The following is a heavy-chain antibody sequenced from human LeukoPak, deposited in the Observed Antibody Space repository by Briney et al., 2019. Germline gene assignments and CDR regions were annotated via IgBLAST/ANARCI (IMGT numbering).Heavy chain of an antibody. CDR2: ISGGAFNT. CDR1: GFTFSSYA. V-gene: IGHV3-23*01. CDR3: AKDAANERTTVAYCNDY. Sequence: AGGSLRLSCAASGFTFSSYAMSWVRQAPGKGLEWVSAISGGAFNTYYADSVKGRFTISRDSSKNTLYLQMNSLRVEDTAVYYCAKDAANERTTVAYCNDYWGQGTLVTVSS. J-gene: IGHJ4*02. D-gene: IGHD4-23*01.